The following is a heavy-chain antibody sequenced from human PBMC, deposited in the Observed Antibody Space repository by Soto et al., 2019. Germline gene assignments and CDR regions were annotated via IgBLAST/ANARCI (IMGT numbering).Heavy chain of an antibody. CDR3: ARVLVVVPAAIGGSYYYYGMDV. J-gene: IGHJ6*02. D-gene: IGHD2-2*01. V-gene: IGHV1-69*01. CDR2: IIPIFGTA. CDR1: GGTFSSYA. Sequence: QVQLVQSGAEVKKPGSSVKVSCKASGGTFSSYAISWVRQAPGQGLEWMGGIIPIFGTANYAQKFQGRVTITADESTSTAYMELRSLRSEDTAVYYCARVLVVVPAAIGGSYYYYGMDVWGQGTTVPVSS.